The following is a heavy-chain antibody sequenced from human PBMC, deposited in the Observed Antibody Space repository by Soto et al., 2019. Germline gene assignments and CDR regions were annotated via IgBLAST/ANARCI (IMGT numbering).Heavy chain of an antibody. CDR3: ASGGELPVSYNWFDP. V-gene: IGHV3-9*01. CDR2: ISWNSGSI. J-gene: IGHJ5*01. Sequence: GGSLRLSCAASGFTFDDYAMHWVRQAPGKGLEWVSGISWNSGSIGYADSVKGRFTISRDNAKNSLYLQMNSLRAEDTALYYCASGGELPVSYNWFDPWGQGTLVTVSS. D-gene: IGHD1-7*01. CDR1: GFTFDDYA.